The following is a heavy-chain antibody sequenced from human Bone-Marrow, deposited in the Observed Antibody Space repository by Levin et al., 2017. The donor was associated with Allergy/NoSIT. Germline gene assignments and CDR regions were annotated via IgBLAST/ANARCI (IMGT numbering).Heavy chain of an antibody. CDR3: ARSGSYTFIDY. D-gene: IGHD1-26*01. V-gene: IGHV3-21*06. Sequence: GGSLRLSCVDSGFTFSDYTMNWVRQTPGKGLEWVSYISGTSSYIYYADSVKGRFTVSRDNAKSSLYLQMNSLRAEDTGVYFCARSGSYTFIDYWGQGTPVTVS. CDR2: ISGTSSYI. CDR1: GFTFSDYT. J-gene: IGHJ4*02.